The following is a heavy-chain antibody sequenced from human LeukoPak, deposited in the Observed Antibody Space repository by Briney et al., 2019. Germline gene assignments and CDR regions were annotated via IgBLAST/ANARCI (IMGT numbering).Heavy chain of an antibody. V-gene: IGHV3-33*01. Sequence: GRSLRLSCAASGFTFSSYGMHWVRQAPGKGLEWVAVIWYDGSNKYYADSVKGRFTISRDNSKNTLYLQMNSLRAEDTAVYYCARDPGRVPAATGAFDIWGQGTMVTVSS. J-gene: IGHJ3*02. CDR3: ARDPGRVPAATGAFDI. CDR1: GFTFSSYG. CDR2: IWYDGSNK. D-gene: IGHD2-2*01.